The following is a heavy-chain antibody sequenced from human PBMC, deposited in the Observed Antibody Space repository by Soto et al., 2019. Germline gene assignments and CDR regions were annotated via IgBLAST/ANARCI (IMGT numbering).Heavy chain of an antibody. V-gene: IGHV3-49*03. J-gene: IGHJ6*02. CDR3: TRDYGMDV. CDR2: IRSKAYGGTT. CDR1: GFTLGIYA. Sequence: PAGSLRLSCTASGFTLGIYAMSWFRQAPGKGLEWVGFIRSKAYGGTTEYAASVKGRFTISRDDSKSIAYLQMNSLKTEDTAVYYCTRDYGMDVWGQGTTVTVS.